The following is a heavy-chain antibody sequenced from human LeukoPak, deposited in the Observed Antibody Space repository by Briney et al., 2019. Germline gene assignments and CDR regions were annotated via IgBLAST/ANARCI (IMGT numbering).Heavy chain of an antibody. Sequence: ASETLSLTCTVSGGSISTFYWTWIRQPAGKGLEWIGRIFTSGSTNYKPSLKSRVTISVDTSKNQFSLKLSSVTAADTAVYYCARTTESHSWRTRYYSYYMDVWGKGTTVTVSS. CDR2: IFTSGST. V-gene: IGHV4-4*07. CDR3: ARTTESHSWRTRYYSYYMDV. CDR1: GGSISTFY. J-gene: IGHJ6*03. D-gene: IGHD6-13*01.